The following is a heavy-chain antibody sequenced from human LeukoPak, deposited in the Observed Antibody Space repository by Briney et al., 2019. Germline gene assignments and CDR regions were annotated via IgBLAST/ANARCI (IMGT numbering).Heavy chain of an antibody. Sequence: GGSLRLSCAASGFTFTGYYMHWVRQAPGQGLEWMGWINPNSGGTNYAQKFQGRVTMTRDTSISTAYMELSRLRSDDTAVYYCARVTYSSGWSDYWGQGTLVTVSS. V-gene: IGHV1-2*02. CDR2: INPNSGGT. D-gene: IGHD6-19*01. J-gene: IGHJ4*02. CDR3: ARVTYSSGWSDY. CDR1: GFTFTGYY.